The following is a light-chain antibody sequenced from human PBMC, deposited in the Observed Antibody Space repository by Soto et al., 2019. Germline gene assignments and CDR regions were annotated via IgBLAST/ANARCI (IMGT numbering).Light chain of an antibody. CDR3: HQYDSSPLP. Sequence: EIVLTQSPGTLSLSPGERATLSCRASQSVSSSYLAWYQQKPDQAPRLLIYGASSRATGIPDRFSGSGSGTDFTLTISRLEPEDFAVYYCHQYDSSPLPFGGGTKVEIK. J-gene: IGKJ4*01. CDR1: QSVSSSY. V-gene: IGKV3-20*01. CDR2: GAS.